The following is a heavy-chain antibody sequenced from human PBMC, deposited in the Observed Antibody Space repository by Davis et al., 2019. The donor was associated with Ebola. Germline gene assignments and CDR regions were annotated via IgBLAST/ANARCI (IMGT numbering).Heavy chain of an antibody. CDR3: ARGRNGGWDFDY. J-gene: IGHJ4*02. CDR2: ISAYNGHT. Sequence: ASVKVSCKASGYTFNSHGISWVRRAPGQGLEWMAWISAYNGHTNYAQKFQGRLTLTTDTSTSTAYMELRSLTSDDTAEYYCARGRNGGWDFDYWGQGTRVTVSS. CDR1: GYTFNSHG. D-gene: IGHD6-19*01. V-gene: IGHV1-18*01.